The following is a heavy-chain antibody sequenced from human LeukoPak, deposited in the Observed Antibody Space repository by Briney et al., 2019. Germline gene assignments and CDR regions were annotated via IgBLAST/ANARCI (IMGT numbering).Heavy chain of an antibody. D-gene: IGHD5-12*01. J-gene: IGHJ4*02. V-gene: IGHV1-18*01. CDR1: GYNFAIRG. Sequence: ASVKVSCKASGYNFAIRGISWVRQAPGQGLEWMGWISAYNGNTNYAQKLQGRVTMTTDTSTSTAYMELRSLRSDDTAVYYCARLDIVATCASYWGQGTLVTVSS. CDR2: ISAYNGNT. CDR3: ARLDIVATCASY.